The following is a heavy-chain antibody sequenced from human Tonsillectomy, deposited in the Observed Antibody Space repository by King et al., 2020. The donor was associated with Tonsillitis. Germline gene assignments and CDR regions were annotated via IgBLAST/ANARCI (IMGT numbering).Heavy chain of an antibody. Sequence: TLKESGPALVKPTQTLTLTCTFSGFSLSTTGMCVSWIRQPPGKALEWLALIDWDDDKYYSTSLKTRLTISRDNSKNTLSLQLNSLRAEDTAVYYCARDPGSGWFQDYWGQGTLVTVSS. CDR2: IDWDDDK. D-gene: IGHD6-19*01. CDR3: ARDPGSGWFQDY. V-gene: IGHV2-70*02. CDR1: GFSLSTTGMC. J-gene: IGHJ4*02.